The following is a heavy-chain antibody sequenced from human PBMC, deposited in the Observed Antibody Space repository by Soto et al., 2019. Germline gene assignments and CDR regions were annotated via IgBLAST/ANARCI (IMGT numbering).Heavy chain of an antibody. D-gene: IGHD3-16*01. CDR1: GFTFSMYW. CDR2: INGDGTDT. J-gene: IGHJ4*02. CDR3: AREVGRGSGSYYLDY. V-gene: IGHV3-74*03. Sequence: EVQLVESGGGLVQPGGSLRLSCAAYGFTFSMYWMHWVRRAPGKGLLWVSRINGDGTDTTYADYVKGRFTISRDNAKNTVYLQMNGLRAEDTAVYYCAREVGRGSGSYYLDYWGQETLVTVSS.